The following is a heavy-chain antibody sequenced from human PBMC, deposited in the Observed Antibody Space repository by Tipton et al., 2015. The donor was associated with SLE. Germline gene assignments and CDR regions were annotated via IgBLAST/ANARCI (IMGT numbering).Heavy chain of an antibody. J-gene: IGHJ4*02. CDR1: GFTVSSNY. CDR3: ARVTTIFGVVTYFDY. CDR2: IYSGGST. Sequence: SLRLSCAASGFTVSSNYMSWVRQAPGKGLEWVSVIYSGGSTYYADSVKGRFTISRDNSKNTLYLQMNSLRAEDTAVYYCARVTTIFGVVTYFDYWGQGTLVTVSA. V-gene: IGHV3-53*01. D-gene: IGHD3-3*01.